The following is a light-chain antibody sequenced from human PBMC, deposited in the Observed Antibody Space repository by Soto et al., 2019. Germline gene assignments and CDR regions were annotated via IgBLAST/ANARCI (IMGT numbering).Light chain of an antibody. CDR2: GAS. CDR1: QSVSSN. J-gene: IGKJ1*01. V-gene: IGKV3-15*01. CDR3: XXXXXXXXXX. Sequence: EIVMTQSPATLSVSPGERATLSCRASQSVSSNLAWYQQKPGQAPRLLIYGASTRATGIPARFSGSGSGTEFTLTISSLQSEXXXXXXXXXXXXXXXXXFGXGTKVEIK.